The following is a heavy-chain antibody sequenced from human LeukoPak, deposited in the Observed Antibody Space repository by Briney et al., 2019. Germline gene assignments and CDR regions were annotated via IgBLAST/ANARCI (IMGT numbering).Heavy chain of an antibody. CDR1: GFTFSSYG. Sequence: PGGSLRLSCAASGFTFSSYGTHWVRQAPGKGLKWVAVISYDGSNKYYADSVKGRFTISRDNSKNTLYLQMNSLRAEDTAVYYCAKDLAGHYYGSGSYLYYGMDVWGQGTTVTVSS. CDR3: AKDLAGHYYGSGSYLYYGMDV. V-gene: IGHV3-30*18. D-gene: IGHD3-10*01. J-gene: IGHJ6*02. CDR2: ISYDGSNK.